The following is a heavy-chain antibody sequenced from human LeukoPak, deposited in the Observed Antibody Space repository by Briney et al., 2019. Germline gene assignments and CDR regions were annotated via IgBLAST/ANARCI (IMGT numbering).Heavy chain of an antibody. V-gene: IGHV3-30-3*01. CDR1: GFTFSSYA. D-gene: IGHD4-23*01. CDR2: ISYDGSNK. J-gene: IGHJ4*02. Sequence: GGSLRLSCAASGFTFSSYAMHWVRQAPGKGLEWVAVISYDGSNKYYADSVKGRFTISRDNAKNSLYLQMNSLRAEDTAVYYCARNSQWPTVVIGWYFDYWGQGTLVTVSS. CDR3: ARNSQWPTVVIGWYFDY.